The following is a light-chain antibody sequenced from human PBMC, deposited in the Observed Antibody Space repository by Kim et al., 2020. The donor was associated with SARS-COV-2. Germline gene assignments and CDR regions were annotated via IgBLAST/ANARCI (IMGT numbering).Light chain of an antibody. J-gene: IGLJ3*02. V-gene: IGLV3-19*01. CDR2: GKN. CDR3: NSRDSSGNHLV. Sequence: SSELTQDPAVSVALGQTVGITCQGDSLRLYYASWYQQKAGQAPVLVIYGKNKRPSGIPDRFSGSSSGNTASLTITGAQAEDEADYYCNSRDSSGNHLVFGGGTQLTVL. CDR1: SLRLYY.